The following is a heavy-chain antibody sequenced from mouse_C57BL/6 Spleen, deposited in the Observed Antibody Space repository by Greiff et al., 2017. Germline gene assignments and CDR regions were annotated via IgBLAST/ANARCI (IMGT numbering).Heavy chain of an antibody. V-gene: IGHV1-61*01. D-gene: IGHD1-1*01. CDR1: GYTFTSYW. CDR2: IYPSDSET. CDR3: AREGVLLLAMDY. Sequence: QVQLKQSGAELVRPGSSVKLSCKASGYTFTSYWMDWVKQRPGQGLEWIGNIYPSDSETHYNQKFKDKATLTVDKSSSTAYMQLSSLTSEDSAVYYCAREGVLLLAMDYWGQGTSVTVSA. J-gene: IGHJ4*01.